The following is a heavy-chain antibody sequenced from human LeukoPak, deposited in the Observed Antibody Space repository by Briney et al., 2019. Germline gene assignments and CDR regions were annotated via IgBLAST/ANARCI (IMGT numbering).Heavy chain of an antibody. CDR1: GFTIITYA. CDR2: ISGSGGST. J-gene: IGHJ4*02. Sequence: GGSLRLSCAASGFTIITYAMSWVRQAPGKGLEWVSGISGSGGSTYYADSVKGRFTISRDNSKNTLYLQMNSLRAEDTAVYYCAKVGSSGWYGDYWGQGTLVTVSS. CDR3: AKVGSSGWYGDY. V-gene: IGHV3-23*01. D-gene: IGHD6-19*01.